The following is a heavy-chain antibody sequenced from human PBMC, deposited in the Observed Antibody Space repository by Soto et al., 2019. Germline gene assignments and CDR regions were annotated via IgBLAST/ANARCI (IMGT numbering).Heavy chain of an antibody. CDR3: AKESLDYFDSGRFYAPAFDH. Sequence: QVQLVESGGRVVHPGTSLRLSCVTSGFTFSSFAMDWVRKAPGKGLEWVAAISFDGRDISYRESVKGRFTISRDKFKNTVYLQMNSLRPEDTAVYYCAKESLDYFDSGRFYAPAFDHWGQGTLVTVSS. J-gene: IGHJ4*02. CDR1: GFTFSSFA. D-gene: IGHD3-10*01. V-gene: IGHV3-30*18. CDR2: ISFDGRDI.